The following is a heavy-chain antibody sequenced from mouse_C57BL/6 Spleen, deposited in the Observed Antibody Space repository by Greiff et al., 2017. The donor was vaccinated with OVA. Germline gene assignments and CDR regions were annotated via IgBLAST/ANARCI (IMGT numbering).Heavy chain of an antibody. CDR3: ARSGDGYNDY. V-gene: IGHV1-80*01. CDR1: GYAFSSYW. Sequence: QVQLKESGAELVKPGASVKISCKASGYAFSSYWMNWVKQRPGKGLEWIGQIYPGDGDTNYNGKFKGKATLTADKSSSTAYMQLSSLTSEDSAVYFCARSGDGYNDYWGQGTTLTVSS. D-gene: IGHD2-3*01. CDR2: IYPGDGDT. J-gene: IGHJ2*01.